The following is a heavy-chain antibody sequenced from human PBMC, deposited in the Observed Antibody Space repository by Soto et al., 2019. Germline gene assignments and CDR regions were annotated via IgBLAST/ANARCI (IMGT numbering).Heavy chain of an antibody. CDR1: GYTFTSYG. CDR2: ISAYNGNT. CDR3: ARTKSKAGIAAAGFDY. Sequence: QVQLVQSGAEVKKPGASVKVSCKASGYTFTSYGISWVRQAPGQGLEWMGWISAYNGNTNYEQKLQGRVTMTTDTSTSTAYMELRSLRSDDTAVYYWARTKSKAGIAAAGFDYWGQGTLVTVSS. J-gene: IGHJ4*02. V-gene: IGHV1-18*04. D-gene: IGHD6-13*01.